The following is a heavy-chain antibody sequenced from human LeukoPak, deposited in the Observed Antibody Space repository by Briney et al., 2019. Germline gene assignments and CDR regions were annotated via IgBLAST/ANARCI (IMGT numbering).Heavy chain of an antibody. CDR1: GYTFTGYD. J-gene: IGHJ6*02. CDR2: MKPNSGNT. CDR3: ARAAGGIAAAGNYYYYGMDV. D-gene: IGHD6-13*01. V-gene: IGHV1-8*01. Sequence: ASVKVSGKASGYTFTGYDINWVRQATGQGIECMGWMKPNSGNTGYAQKFQGRVTMTRNTSISTAYMELSCLRSEDTAVYYCARAAGGIAAAGNYYYYGMDVWGQGTTVTVSS.